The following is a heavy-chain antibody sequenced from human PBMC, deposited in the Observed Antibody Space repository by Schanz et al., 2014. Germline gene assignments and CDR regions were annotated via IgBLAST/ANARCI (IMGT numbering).Heavy chain of an antibody. J-gene: IGHJ2*01. CDR2: ISASGGTT. Sequence: EVHLVESGGGLVQPGGSLRLSCAASGFTFSAYAMTWVRQIPGKGLEWGSAISASGGTTYYADSVKGRFTISRGNSKNTLYLQLNSLRAEDTAVYSCAKDAPYPFDLWGRGTLITVSS. V-gene: IGHV3-23*04. CDR3: AKDAPYPFDL. CDR1: GFTFSAYA.